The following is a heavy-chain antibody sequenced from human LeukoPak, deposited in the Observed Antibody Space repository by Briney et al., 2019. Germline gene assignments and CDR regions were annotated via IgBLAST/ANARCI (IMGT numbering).Heavy chain of an antibody. Sequence: SETLSLXCTVSGGSITSYYWSWIRQPPGKGLEYIGYIYYSGSSNYNPSLKGRVTISVDTSKNQFSLKLNSVTAADTAVYYCASILYGANGFGFWGQGILVTVSS. D-gene: IGHD4/OR15-4a*01. CDR2: IYYSGSS. CDR3: ASILYGANGFGF. V-gene: IGHV4-59*01. J-gene: IGHJ4*02. CDR1: GGSITSYY.